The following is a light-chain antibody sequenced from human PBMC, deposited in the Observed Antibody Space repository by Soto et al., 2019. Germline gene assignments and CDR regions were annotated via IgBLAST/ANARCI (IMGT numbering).Light chain of an antibody. V-gene: IGKV3-20*01. J-gene: IGKJ2*01. CDR2: GAS. CDR3: QQYGSSPYT. CDR1: QSVNSSY. Sequence: EIVLTQSPATLSLSPGERATLSCRASQSVNSSYLAWYQQKPGQAPRLLIYGASSRATGIPDRFSGSGSGTDFTLTISRLEPEDFAVYYCQQYGSSPYTFGQGTKLEIK.